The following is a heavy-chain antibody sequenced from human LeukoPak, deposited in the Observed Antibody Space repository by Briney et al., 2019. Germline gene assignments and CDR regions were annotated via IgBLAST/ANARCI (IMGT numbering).Heavy chain of an antibody. V-gene: IGHV4-4*09. J-gene: IGHJ5*02. CDR1: GDSISSYY. CDR3: ARRRDFWDYWFDP. CDR2: IYTTGST. Sequence: PSETLSLTCTASGDSISSYYWTWIRQPPGKGLEWIGFIYTTGSTTYNPSLKSRVTISLDTSKKQISLKLTSVTAADTAVYYCARRRDFWDYWFDPWGQGTLVTVSS. D-gene: IGHD3-3*01.